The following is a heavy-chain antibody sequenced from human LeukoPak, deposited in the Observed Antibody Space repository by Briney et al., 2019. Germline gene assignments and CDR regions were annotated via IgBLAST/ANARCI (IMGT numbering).Heavy chain of an antibody. J-gene: IGHJ4*02. Sequence: PSETLSLTCTVSGGSISSYYWSWIRQPPGKGLEWIGYIYYSGSTNYNPSLKSRVTISVDTSKNQFSLKLSSVTAADTAVYYCAREVGGSGSYFDYWGQGTLVIVSS. CDR1: GGSISSYY. CDR2: IYYSGST. D-gene: IGHD3-10*01. CDR3: AREVGGSGSYFDY. V-gene: IGHV4-59*01.